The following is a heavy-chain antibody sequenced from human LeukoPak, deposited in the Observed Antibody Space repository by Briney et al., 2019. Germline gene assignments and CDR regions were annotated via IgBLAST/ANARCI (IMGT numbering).Heavy chain of an antibody. V-gene: IGHV4-4*07. D-gene: IGHD2-15*01. J-gene: IGHJ6*03. CDR3: AREEDIVFYGYYYYYMDV. CDR2: IYTSGST. Sequence: SETLSLTCTVSGGSISSYYWSWIRQPARKGLEWIGRIYTSGSTNYNPSLKSRVTMSVDTSKNQFSLKLSSVTAADTAVYYCAREEDIVFYGYYYYYMDVWGKGTTVTVSS. CDR1: GGSISSYY.